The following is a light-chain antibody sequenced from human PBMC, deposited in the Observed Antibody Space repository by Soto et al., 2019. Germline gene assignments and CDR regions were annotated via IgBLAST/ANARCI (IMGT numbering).Light chain of an antibody. CDR3: MQALQTPWT. CDR2: LGS. CDR1: QSLLHSNGNSY. J-gene: IGKJ1*01. Sequence: DIVMTQSPLSLPVTPGEPASISCRSSQSLLHSNGNSYLDWYLQKAVQSPQLLIYLGSNRASGVPDRFSGSGSGTDFTRKISRVEAEDVGVYYCMQALQTPWTFGQGTKVEIK. V-gene: IGKV2-28*01.